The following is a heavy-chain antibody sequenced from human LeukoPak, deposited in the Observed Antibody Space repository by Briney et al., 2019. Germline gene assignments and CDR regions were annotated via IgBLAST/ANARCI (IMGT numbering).Heavy chain of an antibody. V-gene: IGHV3-30*18. CDR2: ISYDGSNK. CDR1: GFTFSSYG. D-gene: IGHD5-18*01. CDR3: AKAEGGYSYGYHGMDV. J-gene: IGHJ6*02. Sequence: NPGRSLRLSCAASGFTFSSYGMPWVRQAPGKGLEWVAVISYDGSNKYYADSVKGRFTISRDNSKNTLYLQMNSLRAEDTAVYYCAKAEGGYSYGYHGMDVWGQGTTVTVSS.